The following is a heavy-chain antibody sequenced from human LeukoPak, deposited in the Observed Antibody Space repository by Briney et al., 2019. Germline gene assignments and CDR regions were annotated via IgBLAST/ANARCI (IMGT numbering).Heavy chain of an antibody. Sequence: PGGSLRLSCAASGFTFSSYAMSWVRQAPGKGLEWVSVNSGSGVSTYYADSVKGRFTISRDNSKKTLYLQMNSLRAEDTAGAAMAYGYINYWGQGTLVTVSS. D-gene: IGHD6-19*01. CDR2: NSGSGVST. J-gene: IGHJ4*02. CDR3: AYGYINY. CDR1: GFTFSSYA. V-gene: IGHV3-23*01.